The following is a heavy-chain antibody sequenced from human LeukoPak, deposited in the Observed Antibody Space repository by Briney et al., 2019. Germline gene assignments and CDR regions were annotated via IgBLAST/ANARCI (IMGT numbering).Heavy chain of an antibody. CDR1: GGSISSYY. CDR2: IYYSGST. CDR3: ARSISSPNPGGWFDP. D-gene: IGHD3-3*02. V-gene: IGHV4-59*08. J-gene: IGHJ5*02. Sequence: SETLSLTCTVSGGSISSYYWSWIRQPPGKGLEWIGYIYYSGSTNYNPSLKSRVTISVDTSKNQFSLKLSSVTAADTAVYYCARSISSPNPGGWFDPWGQGTLVTVSS.